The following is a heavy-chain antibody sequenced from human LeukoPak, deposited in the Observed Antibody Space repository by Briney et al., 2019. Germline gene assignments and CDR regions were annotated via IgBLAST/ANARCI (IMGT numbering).Heavy chain of an antibody. CDR1: GYSISRGYY. J-gene: IGHJ4*02. Sequence: SETLSLTCGVSGYSISRGYYWAWIRQPPVKGLEWIGTIYHTGSTYYTPSLGSRVTISVDTSKNEFSLNLNSVTAADTAVYYCARAGWIITSGIDYWGQGALVTVSS. D-gene: IGHD3-10*01. V-gene: IGHV4-38-2*01. CDR2: IYHTGST. CDR3: ARAGWIITSGIDY.